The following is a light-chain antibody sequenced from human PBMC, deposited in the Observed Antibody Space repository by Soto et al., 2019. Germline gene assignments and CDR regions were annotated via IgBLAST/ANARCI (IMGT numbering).Light chain of an antibody. Sequence: EIVLTQSPATLSLSPGERATLSCRASQSVRRYLAWYQQKPGQAPRLLVYDASNRATGIPARFSGSGSGTDFTLSISSLEPEDFGVYYCQQRSNWPITFGQGTRLEIK. J-gene: IGKJ5*01. V-gene: IGKV3-11*01. CDR1: QSVRRY. CDR3: QQRSNWPIT. CDR2: DAS.